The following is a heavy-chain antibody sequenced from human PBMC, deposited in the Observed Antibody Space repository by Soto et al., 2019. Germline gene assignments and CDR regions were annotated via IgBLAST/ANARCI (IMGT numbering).Heavy chain of an antibody. J-gene: IGHJ4*02. D-gene: IGHD2-21*02. V-gene: IGHV3-30*03. CDR2: ISFDGTEQ. Sequence: GGSLRLSCAASGFTFGDYGIHWVCQAPGKGLEWLALISFDGTEQHYADSVKGRFTISRDNSKNTLYLQMNSLRVDDTAVYYCTISLTYSFDYWGQGTLVTVSS. CDR3: TISLTYSFDY. CDR1: GFTFGDYG.